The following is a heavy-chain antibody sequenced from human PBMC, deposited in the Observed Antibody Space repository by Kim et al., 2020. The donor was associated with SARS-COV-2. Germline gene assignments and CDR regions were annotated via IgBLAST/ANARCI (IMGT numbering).Heavy chain of an antibody. D-gene: IGHD3-22*01. V-gene: IGHV3-66*01. CDR3: ARCYYDSSGYAGFDY. Sequence: GGSLRLSCAASGFTVSINYMSWVRQAPGKGLEWVSVIYSGGSTYYADSVNGRFTISRDNSKNTLYLQMNSLRAEDTAVYYCARCYYDSSGYAGFDYWGQGTLVTVSS. CDR2: IYSGGST. J-gene: IGHJ4*02. CDR1: GFTVSINY.